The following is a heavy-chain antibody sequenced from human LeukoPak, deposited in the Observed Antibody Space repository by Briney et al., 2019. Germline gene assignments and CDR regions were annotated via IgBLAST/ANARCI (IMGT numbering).Heavy chain of an antibody. V-gene: IGHV3-15*01. Sequence: AEPLRLSCAASGFTFSSAWMSWVRQPSGRGLEWVGRVKSKTDGRTTDYAAPVKGRFTISRDDSKNTLYLQMNSLETEDTAVYYCTTDGAAYGDYFDYWGQGTLVTVSS. CDR2: VKSKTDGRTT. CDR3: TTDGAAYGDYFDY. CDR1: GFTFSSAW. D-gene: IGHD4-17*01. J-gene: IGHJ4*02.